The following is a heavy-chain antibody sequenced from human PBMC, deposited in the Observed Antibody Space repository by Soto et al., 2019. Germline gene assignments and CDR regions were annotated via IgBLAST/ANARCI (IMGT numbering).Heavy chain of an antibody. Sequence: GGSLRLSCAASGFTFSSYSMNWVRQAPGKGLEWVSSISSSSSYIYYADSVKGRFTISRDNAKNSLYLQMNSLRAEDTAVYYCARHPQVPYFQQVLDYRGQGSSVIVSS. D-gene: IGHD6-13*01. CDR1: GFTFSSYS. CDR3: ARHPQVPYFQQVLDY. CDR2: ISSSSSYI. J-gene: IGHJ4*02. V-gene: IGHV3-21*04.